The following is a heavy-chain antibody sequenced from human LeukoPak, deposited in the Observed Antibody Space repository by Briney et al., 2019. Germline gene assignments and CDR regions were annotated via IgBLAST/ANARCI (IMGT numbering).Heavy chain of an antibody. V-gene: IGHV4-59*08. J-gene: IGHJ6*02. CDR2: IYYSGST. Sequence: SETLSLTCTVSGGSISSYYWSWPRQPPGKGLEWIGYIYYSGSTNYNPSLKSRVTISVDMSKNQFSLKLSSVTAADTAVYYCARGTAAGINYYYGMDVWGQGTTVTVSS. CDR1: GGSISSYY. CDR3: ARGTAAGINYYYGMDV. D-gene: IGHD6-13*01.